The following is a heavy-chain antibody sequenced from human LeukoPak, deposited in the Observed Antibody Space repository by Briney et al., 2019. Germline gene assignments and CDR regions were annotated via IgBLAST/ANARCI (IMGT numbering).Heavy chain of an antibody. V-gene: IGHV4-59*01. Sequence: SETLSLTCTVSGGSISSYYWSWIRQPPGKGLEWIGYIYYSGSTNYNPSLKSRVTISVDTSKNQFSLKLSSVTAADTAVYYCAREDWNDEGDYYFDYWGQGTLVTVSS. CDR1: GGSISSYY. CDR3: AREDWNDEGDYYFDY. CDR2: IYYSGST. D-gene: IGHD1-1*01. J-gene: IGHJ4*02.